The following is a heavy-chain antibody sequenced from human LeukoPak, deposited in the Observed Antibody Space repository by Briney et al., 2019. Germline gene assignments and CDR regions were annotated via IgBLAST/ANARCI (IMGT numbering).Heavy chain of an antibody. V-gene: IGHV4-4*07. CDR1: GGSMSSYY. J-gene: IGHJ4*02. CDR3: ARAGLFGSGSYFDY. CDR2: IYTSGST. Sequence: KPSETLSLTCTVSGGSMSSYYWSWIRQPAGKGLEWIGRIYTSGSTNYNPSLKSRVTMSVDTSKNQFSLKLSSVTAADTAVYYYARAGLFGSGSYFDYWGQGSLSPSPQ. D-gene: IGHD3-10*01.